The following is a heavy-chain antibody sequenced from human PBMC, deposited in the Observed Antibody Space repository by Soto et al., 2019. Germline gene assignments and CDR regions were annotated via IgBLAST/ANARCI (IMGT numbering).Heavy chain of an antibody. J-gene: IGHJ4*02. CDR1: GYTFTSYD. CDR3: ARTPYLVATIDY. D-gene: IGHD5-12*01. V-gene: IGHV1-8*01. CDR2: MNPNSGNT. Sequence: QVQLVQSGAEVKKPGASVKVSCKASGYTFTSYDINWVRQATGQGLEWMGWMNPNSGNTGYAQKFQGRVTMTWNTSISTAYMELSSLRSEDTAVYYCARTPYLVATIDYWGQGTLVTVSS.